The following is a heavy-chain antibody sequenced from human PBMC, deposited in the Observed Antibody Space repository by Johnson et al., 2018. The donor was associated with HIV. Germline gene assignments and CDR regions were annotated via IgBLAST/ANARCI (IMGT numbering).Heavy chain of an antibody. D-gene: IGHD1-26*01. J-gene: IGHJ3*02. CDR2: INWNGGST. V-gene: IGHV3-20*04. CDR3: AREGEWERRNLHALDI. CDR1: GFTFDDYG. Sequence: VQLVESEGGVVRPGGSLRLSCAASGFTFDDYGMSWVRQAPGKGLEWVSGINWNGGSTGYAASVKGRFTISRDNAKNSLYLQMNSLRAEDTALYYCAREGEWERRNLHALDIWGQGTMVTVSS.